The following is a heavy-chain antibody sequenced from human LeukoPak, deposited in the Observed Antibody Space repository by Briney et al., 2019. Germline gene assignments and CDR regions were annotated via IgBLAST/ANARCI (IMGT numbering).Heavy chain of an antibody. CDR2: ITGDGTTT. D-gene: IGHD2-8*01. CDR1: GLTFSSYG. CDR3: AKMLGYFDY. J-gene: IGHJ4*02. V-gene: IGHV3-23*01. Sequence: GGSLRLSCEASGLTFSSYGMSWVRPAPGKGLQWVSAITGDGTTTYYADSVKGRFTISRDNSKNMLYLQMSSLRAEDTAVYYCAKMLGYFDYWGQGTLVPVSS.